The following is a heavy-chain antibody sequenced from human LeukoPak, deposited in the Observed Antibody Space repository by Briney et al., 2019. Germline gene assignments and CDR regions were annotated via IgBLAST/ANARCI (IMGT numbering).Heavy chain of an antibody. CDR2: INWNGGST. CDR1: GFTFDDYG. J-gene: IGHJ4*02. D-gene: IGHD3-22*01. V-gene: IGHV3-20*04. Sequence: PGGSLRLSCAASGFTFDDYGMSWVRQAPGKGLEWVSGINWNGGSTGYADSVKGRFTISRDNVKNTLYLQMNSLRAEDTAVYYCARAHCYDSSGYIDYWGQGTLVTVSS. CDR3: ARAHCYDSSGYIDY.